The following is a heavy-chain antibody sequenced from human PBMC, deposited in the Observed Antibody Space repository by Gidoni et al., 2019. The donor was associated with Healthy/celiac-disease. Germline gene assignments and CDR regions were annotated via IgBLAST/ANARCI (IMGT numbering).Heavy chain of an antibody. V-gene: IGHV3-23*01. CDR3: AKVGYFDSSGYYFTRVAADY. Sequence: EVQLLESGGGLVQPGGSLRLPWAASGFTFSSHAMSWVRQAPGKWLEWVSAISGSAGSTYYADSVKCRFTISRDNSKNTLYLQMNSLRAEDTAVYYCAKVGYFDSSGYYFTRVAADYWGQGTLVTVSS. CDR1: GFTFSSHA. D-gene: IGHD3-22*01. J-gene: IGHJ4*02. CDR2: ISGSAGST.